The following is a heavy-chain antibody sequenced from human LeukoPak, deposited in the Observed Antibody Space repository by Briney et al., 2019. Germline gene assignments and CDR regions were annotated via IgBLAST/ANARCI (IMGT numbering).Heavy chain of an antibody. CDR3: ARGSLNYYASGSYYMVF. Sequence: GGSLRLSCAASGFTFSSYSMNRVRQTPGKGLEWISYISSSMSITYYADSVKGRFTISRDNAKNSLYLQMNGLTDEDTAVYYCARGSLNYYASGSYYMVFWGQGTLVTVSS. CDR1: GFTFSSYS. CDR2: ISSSMSIT. D-gene: IGHD3-10*01. V-gene: IGHV3-48*02. J-gene: IGHJ4*02.